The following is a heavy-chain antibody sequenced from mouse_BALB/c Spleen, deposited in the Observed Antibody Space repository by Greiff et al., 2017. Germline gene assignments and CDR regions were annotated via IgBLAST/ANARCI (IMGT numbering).Heavy chain of an antibody. D-gene: IGHD2-4*01. CDR2: ISNGGGST. CDR3: ARHDYDGGWFAY. Sequence: EVQLQESGGGLVQPGGSLKLSCAASGFTFSSYTMSWVRQTPEKRLEWVAYISNGGGSTYYPDTVKGRFTISRDNAKNTLYLQMSSLKSEDTAMYYCARHDYDGGWFAYWGQGTLVTVSA. J-gene: IGHJ3*01. CDR1: GFTFSSYT. V-gene: IGHV5-12-2*01.